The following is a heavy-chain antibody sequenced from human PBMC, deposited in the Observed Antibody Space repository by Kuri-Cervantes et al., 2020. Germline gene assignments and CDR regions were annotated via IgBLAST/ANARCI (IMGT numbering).Heavy chain of an antibody. CDR3: ARGDCSGGSCYSNGNDY. CDR2: ISGSGGST. J-gene: IGHJ4*02. D-gene: IGHD2-15*01. V-gene: IGHV3-23*01. CDR1: GFTFSSYA. Sequence: GGSLRLSCAASGFTFSSYAMSWVRQAPGKGLEWVSAISGSGGSTYYADSVKGRFTISRDNSKNTLYLQMNSLRTEDTAVYYCARGDCSGGSCYSNGNDYWGQGTLVTVSS.